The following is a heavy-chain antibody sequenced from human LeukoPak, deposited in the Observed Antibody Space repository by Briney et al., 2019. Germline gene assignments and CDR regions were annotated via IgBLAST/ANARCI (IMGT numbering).Heavy chain of an antibody. CDR1: GFTFSSYG. V-gene: IGHV3-33*01. CDR3: ARMSKKAFDY. CDR2: IWYDGSNK. Sequence: GGSLRLSCAASGFTFSSYGMPWVRQAPGKGLEWVAVIWYDGSNKYYADSVKGRFTISRDNSKNTLYLQMNSLRAEDTAVYYCARMSKKAFDYWDQGTLVTVSS. J-gene: IGHJ4*02. D-gene: IGHD4-11*01.